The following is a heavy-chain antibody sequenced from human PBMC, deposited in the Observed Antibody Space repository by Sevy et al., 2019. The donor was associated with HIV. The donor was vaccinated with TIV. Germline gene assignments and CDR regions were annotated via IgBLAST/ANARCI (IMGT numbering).Heavy chain of an antibody. CDR1: GGSISNSDSY. J-gene: IGHJ3*02. Sequence: SETLSLTCTVSGGSISNSDSYWGWIRQPPGKGLGWIGSIYYSGSTYYNPSLKSRVTLSVDTSKNQFSLKVNSVTAADTALYYCARRRVEDYYGSGTPPLVNGPFDIWGQGTMVTASS. CDR2: IYYSGST. D-gene: IGHD3-10*01. V-gene: IGHV4-39*01. CDR3: ARRRVEDYYGSGTPPLVNGPFDI.